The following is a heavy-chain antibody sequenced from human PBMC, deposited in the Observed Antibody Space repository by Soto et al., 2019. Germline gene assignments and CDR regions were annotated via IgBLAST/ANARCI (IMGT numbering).Heavy chain of an antibody. V-gene: IGHV4-38-2*02. J-gene: IGHJ6*02. CDR2: IYHSGST. CDR1: GYSISSGYY. CDR3: ARDLPRYCSSTSCSPYYYYGMDV. Sequence: SETLSLTCAVSGYSISSGYYWGWIRQPPGKGLEWIGSIYHSGSTYYNPSLKSRVTISVDTSKNQFSLKLSSVTAADTAVYYCARDLPRYCSSTSCSPYYYYGMDVWGQGTTVTVS. D-gene: IGHD2-2*01.